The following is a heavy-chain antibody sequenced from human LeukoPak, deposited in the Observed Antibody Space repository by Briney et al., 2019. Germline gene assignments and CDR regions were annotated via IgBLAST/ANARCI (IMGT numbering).Heavy chain of an antibody. D-gene: IGHD1-14*01. CDR2: ISSSGSTI. V-gene: IGHV3-11*01. CDR3: ARDGGIYREGNPN. Sequence: GGTLRLSCAASGFTFSDYYMSWIRQAPGTGLERVSYISSSGSTIYYADSVKGRFTIFRDNAKNSLYLQMNSLRAEDTAVYYCARDGGIYREGNPNWGQGTLVTVSS. J-gene: IGHJ4*02. CDR1: GFTFSDYY.